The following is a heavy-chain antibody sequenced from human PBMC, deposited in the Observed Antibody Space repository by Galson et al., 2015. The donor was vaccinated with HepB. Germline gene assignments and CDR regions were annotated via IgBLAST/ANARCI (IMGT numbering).Heavy chain of an antibody. CDR3: AKDLVIVVVPAAHEGAFDI. D-gene: IGHD2-2*03. V-gene: IGHV3-23*01. CDR2: ISGSGGST. CDR1: GFTFSSYA. J-gene: IGHJ3*02. Sequence: SLRLSCAASGFTFSSYAMSWVRQAPGKGLEWVSAISGSGGSTYYADSVKGRFTISRDNSKNTLYLRMNSLRAEDTAVYYCAKDLVIVVVPAAHEGAFDIWGQGTMVTVSS.